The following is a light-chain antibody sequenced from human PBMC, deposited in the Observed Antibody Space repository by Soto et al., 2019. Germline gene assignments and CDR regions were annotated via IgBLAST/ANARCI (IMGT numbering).Light chain of an antibody. Sequence: EIVLTQSPDTLSLSPGERATLSCRASQSVSGYLGWYQQKPGQAPRLLIYDASSRATGIPDRFSGAGSGTDFTLSINRLEPEDFAVYYCQHYDTSLTFGGGTKVEL. CDR1: QSVSGY. J-gene: IGKJ4*01. CDR2: DAS. V-gene: IGKV3-20*01. CDR3: QHYDTSLT.